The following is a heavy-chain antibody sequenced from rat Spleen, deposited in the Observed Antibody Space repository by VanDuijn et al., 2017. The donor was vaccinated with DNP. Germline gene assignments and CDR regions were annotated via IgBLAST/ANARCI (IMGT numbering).Heavy chain of an antibody. D-gene: IGHD4-3*01. Sequence: EVQLVETGGGLVQPGRSLKLSCVASGFTFSSYWMYWIRQAPGKGLEWVASINTDGGTTSYPDSVKGRFTISRDNAENTVYLQMDSLRSEDTATYYCATLIRGTYFDYWGQGVMVTVSS. CDR2: INTDGGTT. CDR3: ATLIRGTYFDY. V-gene: IGHV5-58*01. J-gene: IGHJ2*01. CDR1: GFTFSSYW.